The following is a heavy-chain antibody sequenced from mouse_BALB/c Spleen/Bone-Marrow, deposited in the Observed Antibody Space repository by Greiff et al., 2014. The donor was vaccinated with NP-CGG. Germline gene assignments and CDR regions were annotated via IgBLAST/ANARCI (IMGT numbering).Heavy chain of an antibody. CDR1: GFTFSSFG. J-gene: IGHJ2*01. Sequence: EVNVVESGGGLVQPGGSRKLSCAASGFTFSSFGMHWVRQAPEKGLEWVAYISSGSSTIYYADTVMGRFTISRDNPKNTLFLQMTSLRSEDTAMYYCVRSGSSSGYFDYWGQGTTLTVSS. CDR3: VRSGSSSGYFDY. CDR2: ISSGSSTI. V-gene: IGHV5-17*02. D-gene: IGHD1-1*01.